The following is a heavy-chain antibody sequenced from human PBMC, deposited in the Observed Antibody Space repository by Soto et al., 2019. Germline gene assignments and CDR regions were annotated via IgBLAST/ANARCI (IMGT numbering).Heavy chain of an antibody. J-gene: IGHJ3*02. CDR1: GYTFTSYD. D-gene: IGHD1-26*01. V-gene: IGHV1-8*01. CDR2: MNPKSGNT. CDR3: ARCSGSGSYHDAFAI. Sequence: ASVKVSGKASGYTFTSYDINWVRQATGQGLEWMGWMNPKSGNTGYAQKFQRRVTMTRXXXXSXPXTXLSSLRSEDTAVYYCARCSGSGSYHDAFAIWG.